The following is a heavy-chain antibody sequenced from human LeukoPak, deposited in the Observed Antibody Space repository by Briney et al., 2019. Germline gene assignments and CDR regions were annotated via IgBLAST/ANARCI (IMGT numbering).Heavy chain of an antibody. CDR3: ARDYLY. CDR1: GFTFSRYA. CDR2: ISGSGGST. Sequence: QPGVPLRLFCAASGFTFSRYAMRWLRQAPGKGLEWVSAISGSGGSTYYADSVKGRFTISRDNSKNTLYLQMNSLRAEDTAVYYCARDYLYGGQGTLVTVSS. V-gene: IGHV3-23*01. J-gene: IGHJ4*02. D-gene: IGHD3-16*02.